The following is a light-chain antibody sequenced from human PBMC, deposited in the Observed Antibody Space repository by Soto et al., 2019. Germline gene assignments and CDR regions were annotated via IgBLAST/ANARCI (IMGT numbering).Light chain of an antibody. CDR1: QGIGSW. Sequence: DIQMTQSPSYVSASVGDRVTITCRASQGIGSWLAWYQQKPGKAPKLLIYDASSLHSGVPASFSGSGSGTYFTLTISSLQPEDSATYYCQQANSFPWTFGQGTKVEIK. CDR3: QQANSFPWT. CDR2: DAS. J-gene: IGKJ1*01. V-gene: IGKV1-12*01.